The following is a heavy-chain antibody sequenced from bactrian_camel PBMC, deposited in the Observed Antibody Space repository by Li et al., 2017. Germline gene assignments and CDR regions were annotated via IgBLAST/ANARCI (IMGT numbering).Heavy chain of an antibody. V-gene: IGHV3S42*01. Sequence: VQLVESGGGSVQAGGSLRLSCATSGFTFSNYAMSWFRQAPGKTREGVAVIDSGDSTTYVDSVKGRFTISMDDKTLELQMNNLNTEDTAMYYCAKGRGPGIPVGLIGRVARNDFDYWGQGTQVTVS. CDR3: AKGRGPGIPVGLIGRVARNDFDY. CDR1: GFTFSNYA. CDR2: IDSGDST. D-gene: IGHD6*01. J-gene: IGHJ6*01.